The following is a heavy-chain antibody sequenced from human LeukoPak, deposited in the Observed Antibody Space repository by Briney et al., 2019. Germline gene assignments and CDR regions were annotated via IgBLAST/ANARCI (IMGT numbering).Heavy chain of an antibody. J-gene: IGHJ5*02. CDR1: GFTFSSYS. V-gene: IGHV3-48*01. Sequence: GGSLRFSCAASGFTFSSYSMNWVRQAPGKGLEWVSYISSSSSTIYYADSVKGRFTISRDNAKNSLYLQMNSLRAEDTAVYYCAGEAIGRWFDPWGQGTLVTVSS. CDR2: ISSSSSTI. CDR3: AGEAIGRWFDP. D-gene: IGHD2-2*01.